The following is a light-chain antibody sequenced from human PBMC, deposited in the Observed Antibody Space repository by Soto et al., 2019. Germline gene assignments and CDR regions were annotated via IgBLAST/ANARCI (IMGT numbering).Light chain of an antibody. Sequence: EIVMTQSPATLSVSPGERATLSCRASQSVSSNFAWYQQKPGQAPRLLIYGASTRATGIPARFSGSGSGTEFTLTISSLQSEDFAVYYCQQYNNWPFTFGHGTKVDIK. V-gene: IGKV3-15*01. CDR3: QQYNNWPFT. CDR2: GAS. J-gene: IGKJ3*01. CDR1: QSVSSN.